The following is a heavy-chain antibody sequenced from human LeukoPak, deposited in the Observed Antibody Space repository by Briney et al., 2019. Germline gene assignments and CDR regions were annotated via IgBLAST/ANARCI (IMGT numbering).Heavy chain of an antibody. CDR3: ARWGGGFDS. CDR2: INRDGSQK. D-gene: IGHD3-16*01. Sequence: GGSLRLSCAASGFTFTSYWMSWVRQAPGKGLEWVANINRDGSQKYYGDSVKGRFTISRDNAKDSLYLQMNSLTAEDTAVYYCARWGGGFDSWGQGTLVTVSS. V-gene: IGHV3-7*01. J-gene: IGHJ4*02. CDR1: GFTFTSYW.